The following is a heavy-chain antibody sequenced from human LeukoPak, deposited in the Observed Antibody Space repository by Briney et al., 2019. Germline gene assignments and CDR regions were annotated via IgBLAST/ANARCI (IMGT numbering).Heavy chain of an antibody. Sequence: GASVKVSCKTSGYTFTDYYLHWVRQAPGQGLEWMGWINPNSGCTSSAQKFQGRVTMTRDTSIATVYMEVTWLTSDDTAIYYCARADRLHGGPYLIGPWGQGTLVTVSS. V-gene: IGHV1-2*02. J-gene: IGHJ5*02. CDR1: GYTFTDYY. D-gene: IGHD2-21*01. CDR3: ARADRLHGGPYLIGP. CDR2: INPNSGCT.